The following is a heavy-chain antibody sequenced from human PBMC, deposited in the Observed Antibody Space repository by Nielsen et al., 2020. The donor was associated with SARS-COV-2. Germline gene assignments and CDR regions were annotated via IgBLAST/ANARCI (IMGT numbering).Heavy chain of an antibody. CDR3: ARASDYSNYDAFDI. Sequence: GGSLRLSCAASGFIFRNYAMNWVRQAPGKGLEWVANIKQDGSEKYYGDSVKGRFTISRDNSKNTLYLQMNSLRAEDTAVYYCARASDYSNYDAFDIWGQGTMVTVSS. D-gene: IGHD4-11*01. V-gene: IGHV3-7*01. CDR2: IKQDGSEK. CDR1: GFIFRNYA. J-gene: IGHJ3*02.